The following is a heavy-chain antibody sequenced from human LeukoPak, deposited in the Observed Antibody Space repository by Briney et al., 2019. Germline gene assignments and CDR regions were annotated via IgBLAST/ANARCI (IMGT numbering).Heavy chain of an antibody. D-gene: IGHD3-3*01. CDR3: ARRGVVRRYMDV. Sequence: GGSLRLSCAAYGFTFSSYSMNWVRQAPGKGLEWVSFISTSSSYIYYADSVKGRFTISRDNAKNTLYLQMNRLRAEDTAVYYCARRGVVRRYMDVWGKGTTVTVSS. CDR1: GFTFSSYS. V-gene: IGHV3-21*01. CDR2: ISTSSSYI. J-gene: IGHJ6*03.